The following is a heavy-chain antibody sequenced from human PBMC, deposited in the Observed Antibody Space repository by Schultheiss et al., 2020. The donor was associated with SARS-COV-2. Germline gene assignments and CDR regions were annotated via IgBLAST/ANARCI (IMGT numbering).Heavy chain of an antibody. CDR3: ARDGDSGYGVHDYYYYYMDV. J-gene: IGHJ6*03. D-gene: IGHD5-12*01. Sequence: SETLSLTCTVSGGSISSYYWSWIRQPPGKGLEWIGYIYYSGSTNYNPSLKSRVTMSVDTSKNQFSLKLSSVTAADTAVYYCARDGDSGYGVHDYYYYYMDVWGKGTTVTVSS. CDR1: GGSISSYY. V-gene: IGHV4-59*12. CDR2: IYYSGST.